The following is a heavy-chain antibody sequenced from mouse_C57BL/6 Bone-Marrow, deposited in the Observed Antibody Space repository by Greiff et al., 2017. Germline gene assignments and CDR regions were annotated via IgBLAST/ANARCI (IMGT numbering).Heavy chain of an antibody. CDR2: ISSGGSYT. CDR3: QGQGAPTTEVAKH. D-gene: IGHD1-3*01. J-gene: IGHJ4*01. CDR1: GFTFSSYG. Sequence: EVQLQESGGDLVKPGGSLKLSCAASGFTFSSYGMSWVRQTPDKRLEWVATISSGGSYTYYPDSVKGRFTISRDNAKNTLYLQMGSLKSKDTAMYYGQGQGAPTTEVAKHWGKETSVTVSS. V-gene: IGHV5-6*01.